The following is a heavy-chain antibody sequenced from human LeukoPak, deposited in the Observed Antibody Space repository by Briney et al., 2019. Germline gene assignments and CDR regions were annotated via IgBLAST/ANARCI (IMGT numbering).Heavy chain of an antibody. CDR1: GGSISSYY. Sequence: KTSETLSLTCTVSGGSISSYYWSWIRQPAGKGLEWIGYICGSGTIIYYPSLESRLTMFVDADENKVPLRLRSVPGADAAVYYFSKDAETTFDYYYRDVWGKGTTVTVSS. CDR3: SKDAETTFDYYYRDV. V-gene: IGHV4-4*07. CDR2: ICGSGTI. D-gene: IGHD3-16*01. J-gene: IGHJ6*03.